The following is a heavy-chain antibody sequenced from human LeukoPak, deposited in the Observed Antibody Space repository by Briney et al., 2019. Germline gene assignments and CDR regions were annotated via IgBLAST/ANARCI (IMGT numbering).Heavy chain of an antibody. V-gene: IGHV4-59*01. J-gene: IGHJ5*02. CDR1: GGSSSSYY. CDR2: IYYSGNT. Sequence: PSETLFLTCTVSGGSSSSYYLSWIRQPPGKGLEWIGYIYYSGNTKYNPSLKSRVTISVDTSKNQFSLKLSSVTAADTAVYYCARAIGACSGGSCYSGWFDTWGQGTLVTVSS. D-gene: IGHD2-15*01. CDR3: ARAIGACSGGSCYSGWFDT.